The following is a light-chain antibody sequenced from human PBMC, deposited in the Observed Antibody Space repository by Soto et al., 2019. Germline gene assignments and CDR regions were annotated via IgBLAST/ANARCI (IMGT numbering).Light chain of an antibody. J-gene: IGLJ2*01. Sequence: QSVLTQPASVSGSPGQSITISCTGTSSDVGGYNYVSWYQQHPGKDPRLMIYDVSHRPSVVSNRFSGSKSGNTASLTISGLQTEDEADYYCSSYTSTSSLVVFGVGTKHTVL. CDR1: SSDVGGYNY. V-gene: IGLV2-14*03. CDR3: SSYTSTSSLVV. CDR2: DVS.